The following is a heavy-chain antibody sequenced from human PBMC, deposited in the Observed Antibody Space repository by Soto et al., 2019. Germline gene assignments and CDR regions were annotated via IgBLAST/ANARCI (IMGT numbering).Heavy chain of an antibody. CDR3: AREGSSSWLYYFDY. CDR1: GDSVSSYSAA. D-gene: IGHD6-13*01. V-gene: IGHV6-1*01. CDR2: TYYRSKWYN. Sequence: QVQLQQSGPGLVKPSQTLSLTCAIAGDSVSSYSAAWNWMRQSPSRGLEWLGRTYYRSKWYNDYAVPVKSRITINPDTSKNQFSLQLNSVTPEDTAVYYSAREGSSSWLYYFDYWGQGTLVTVSS. J-gene: IGHJ4*02.